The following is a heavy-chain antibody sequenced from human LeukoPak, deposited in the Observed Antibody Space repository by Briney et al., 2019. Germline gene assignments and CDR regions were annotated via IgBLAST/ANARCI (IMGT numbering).Heavy chain of an antibody. Sequence: SETLSLTCAVYGGSFSGYYWSWIRQPPGKGLEWIGEINHSGSTNYNPSLKSRVTISVNTSKNQFSLKLSSVTAADTAVYYCARANWGVERRGQTELMMFWGQGTLVTVSS. V-gene: IGHV4-34*01. J-gene: IGHJ4*02. CDR1: GGSFSGYY. D-gene: IGHD1-1*01. CDR2: INHSGST. CDR3: ARANWGVERRGQTELMMF.